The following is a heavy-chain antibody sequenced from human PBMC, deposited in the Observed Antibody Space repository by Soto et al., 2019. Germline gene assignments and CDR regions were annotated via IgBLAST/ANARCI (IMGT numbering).Heavy chain of an antibody. CDR2: ISRDGGTK. Sequence: QVQLVESGGGVVQLGRSLRLSCAVSGFTVSTYGMHWVRQAPGKGLEWVAVISRDGGTKFYADSVKGRFTISRDNSRKKLFLEMNSLRGDDMAVYYCTGEVASGYWGQGTLVTVSS. J-gene: IGHJ4*02. CDR3: TGEVASGY. CDR1: GFTVSTYG. V-gene: IGHV3-30*03. D-gene: IGHD2-8*02.